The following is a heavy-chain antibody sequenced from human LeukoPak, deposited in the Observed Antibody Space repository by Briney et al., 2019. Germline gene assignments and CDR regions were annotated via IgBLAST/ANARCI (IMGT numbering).Heavy chain of an antibody. CDR2: IGSSGDTI. Sequence: RLSXAASGFTFXXXXXNWXXXXPXXGXEWXSFIGSSGDTIYYAVSVKGRFTISRDNAKNSLYLKMNSLRAEDTAVYYCAREVSXXPLGYWGQGTLVXXXS. CDR3: AREVSXXPLGY. D-gene: IGHD6-13*01. V-gene: IGHV3-48*03. J-gene: IGHJ4*02. CDR1: GFTFXXXX.